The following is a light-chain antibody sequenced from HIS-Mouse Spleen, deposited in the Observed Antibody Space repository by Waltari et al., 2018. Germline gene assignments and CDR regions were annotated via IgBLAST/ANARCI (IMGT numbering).Light chain of an antibody. CDR3: QQYYSYPLT. Sequence: AIRMTQSPSSLSASTGDRVTITCRASQGISSYLAWYQQKPGKAPKLLIYAASTLQSGVPSRCSGSGSGTDFTLTISCLQSEEFATYYCQQYYSYPLTFGGGTKVEIK. CDR1: QGISSY. J-gene: IGKJ4*01. CDR2: AAS. V-gene: IGKV1-8*01.